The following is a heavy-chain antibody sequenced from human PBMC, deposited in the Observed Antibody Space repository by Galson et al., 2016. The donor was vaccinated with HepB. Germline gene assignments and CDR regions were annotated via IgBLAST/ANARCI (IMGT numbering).Heavy chain of an antibody. CDR2: ISSSSRYT. D-gene: IGHD6-13*01. V-gene: IGHV3-11*06. CDR1: GFTFSDYY. CDR3: FVHQLENWFDP. Sequence: SLRLSCAASGFTFSDYYMSWIRQAPGKGLEWVSYISSSSRYTNYADSVKGRFTISRDDAKNSLYLQMNSLRAEDTAVYYCFVHQLENWFDPWGQGTLVTVSS. J-gene: IGHJ5*02.